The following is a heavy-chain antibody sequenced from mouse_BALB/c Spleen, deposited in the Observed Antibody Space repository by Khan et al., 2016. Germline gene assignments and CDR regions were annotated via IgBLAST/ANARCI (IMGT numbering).Heavy chain of an antibody. D-gene: IGHD1-2*01. V-gene: IGHV1S137*01. CDR2: ISTYYGNT. J-gene: IGHJ4*01. CDR1: SYTFTDYA. Sequence: QVQLQQSGPELVRPGVSVKISCKGSSYTFTDYAMHWVKQSHAKSLEWIGVISTYYGNTNYNQKFKGKATMTVDKSSSTAYMELARLTSEDSAVYYCARGRERHYAMDYWGQGTSVTVSS. CDR3: ARGRERHYAMDY.